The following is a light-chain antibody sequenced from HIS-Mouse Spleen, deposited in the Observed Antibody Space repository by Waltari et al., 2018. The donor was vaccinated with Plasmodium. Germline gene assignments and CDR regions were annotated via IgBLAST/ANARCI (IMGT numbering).Light chain of an antibody. Sequence: QSVLTQPPSASGTPGQRVTISCSGSSSNIGSNYVYWYQQLPGTAPKLLIDRNNQRPSGCPDRFAGTKACTSASLAISVLRSGDEADYYCAAWDDSLSGWVFGGGTKLTVL. CDR3: AAWDDSLSGWV. V-gene: IGLV1-47*01. CDR1: SSNIGSNY. CDR2: RNN. J-gene: IGLJ3*02.